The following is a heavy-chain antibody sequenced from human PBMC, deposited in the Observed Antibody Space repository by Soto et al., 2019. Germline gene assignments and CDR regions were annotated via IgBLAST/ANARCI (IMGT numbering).Heavy chain of an antibody. CDR2: IIPLFGTT. D-gene: IGHD6-13*01. CDR3: ARAHGTSWYNWFDP. V-gene: IGHV1-69*13. J-gene: IGHJ5*02. Sequence: SVKVSGKASGGNFTNSGISWVRRAPGQGLEWMGGIIPLFGTTNYAHKFRGRVTVTADGSTSTVYMELNSLRSEDTAMYYCARAHGTSWYNWFDPWGQGTLVTVSS. CDR1: GGNFTNSG.